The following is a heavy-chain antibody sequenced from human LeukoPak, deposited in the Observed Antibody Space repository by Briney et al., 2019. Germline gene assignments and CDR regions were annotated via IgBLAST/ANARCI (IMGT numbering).Heavy chain of an antibody. Sequence: SQTLSLTCTVSGGSISSGDYYWSWIRQHPGKGLEWIRYIFYRGSTYYNPSLKSRVAISVDTSKNQFSLKLSSVTAADTAVYYCARGRDGYNLGFDYWGQGTLVTVSS. V-gene: IGHV4-31*03. J-gene: IGHJ4*02. D-gene: IGHD5-24*01. CDR2: IFYRGST. CDR3: ARGRDGYNLGFDY. CDR1: GGSISSGDYY.